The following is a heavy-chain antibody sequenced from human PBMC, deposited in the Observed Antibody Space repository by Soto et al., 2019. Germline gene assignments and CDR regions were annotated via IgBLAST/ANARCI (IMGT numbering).Heavy chain of an antibody. CDR3: ASYGTVLRFLEWPRGYYYGMDV. D-gene: IGHD3-3*01. CDR1: GGTFSSYA. V-gene: IGHV1-69*13. Sequence: SVKVSCKASGGTFSSYAISWVRQAPGQGLEWMGGITPIFGTANYAQKFQGRVTITADESTSTAYMELSSLRSEDTAVYYCASYGTVLRFLEWPRGYYYGMDVWGQGTTVTVSS. J-gene: IGHJ6*02. CDR2: ITPIFGTA.